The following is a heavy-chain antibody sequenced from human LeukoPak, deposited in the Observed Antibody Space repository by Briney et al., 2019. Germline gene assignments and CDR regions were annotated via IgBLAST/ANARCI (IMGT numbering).Heavy chain of an antibody. J-gene: IGHJ4*02. Sequence: GSLRLSCAAPGFTFSSYEMNWVRQAPGKGLGWISYISSNGITIYYADSVKGRFTISRDNAKNSLYLQMNSLRAEDTAVYFCAKGGVGAQDYWGQGTLVTVSS. CDR2: ISSNGITI. CDR1: GFTFSSYE. D-gene: IGHD1-26*01. V-gene: IGHV3-48*03. CDR3: AKGGVGAQDY.